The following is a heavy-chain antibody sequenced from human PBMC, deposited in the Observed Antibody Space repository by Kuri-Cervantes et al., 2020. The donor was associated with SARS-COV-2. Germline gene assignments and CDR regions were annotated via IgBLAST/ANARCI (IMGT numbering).Heavy chain of an antibody. CDR2: MNPNSGNT. CDR1: GYTFINYD. V-gene: IGHV1-8*03. D-gene: IGHD1-1*01. J-gene: IGHJ4*02. Sequence: ASVKVSCKTSGYTFINYDINWVRQATGQGLEWMGWMNPNSGNTGYAQKFQGRVTITRNTSISTAYMELSSLRSEDTAVYYCARYNWGYIDYWGQGTLVTVSS. CDR3: ARYNWGYIDY.